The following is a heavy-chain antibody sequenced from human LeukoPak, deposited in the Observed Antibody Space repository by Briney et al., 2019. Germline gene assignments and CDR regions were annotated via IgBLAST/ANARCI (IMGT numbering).Heavy chain of an antibody. J-gene: IGHJ4*02. D-gene: IGHD6-19*01. Sequence: GGSLRLSCAASGFTFSSYSMNWVRQAPGKGLEWVSYISSSSTIYYADSVKGRFTISRDNAKNSLYLQMNSLRDEDTAVYYCARDRGAVAGFDYWGQGTLVTVSS. CDR1: GFTFSSYS. CDR3: ARDRGAVAGFDY. CDR2: ISSSSTI. V-gene: IGHV3-48*02.